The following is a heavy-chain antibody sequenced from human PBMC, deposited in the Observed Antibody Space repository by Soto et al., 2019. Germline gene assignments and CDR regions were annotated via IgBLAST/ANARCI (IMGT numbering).Heavy chain of an antibody. CDR3: AKVFYYYDSSGYYYFDY. CDR1: GFIFSNFG. D-gene: IGHD3-22*01. CDR2: IWYDGSNE. V-gene: IGHV3-33*06. Sequence: GGSLRLSCAASGFIFSNFGMHWVRQAPGKGLEWVAVIWYDGSNEYYADSVKGRFTISRDNSKNTLYLQMSSLRAEDTAVYYCAKVFYYYDSSGYYYFDYWGKGTLVTVSS. J-gene: IGHJ4*02.